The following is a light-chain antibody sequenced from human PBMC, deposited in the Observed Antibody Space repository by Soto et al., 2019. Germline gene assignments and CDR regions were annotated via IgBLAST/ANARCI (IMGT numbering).Light chain of an antibody. V-gene: IGKV3D-15*01. J-gene: IGKJ5*01. CDR1: RTVSITY. CDR2: GAS. CDR3: QQYNNWPLA. Sequence: VLSQSPGTLSLSTGESATLSCRASRTVSITYLTWYQQKPGQAPRLLIFGASKRATGIPDRFSGSGSGTEFTLTISSLQSEDFAVYFCQQYNNWPLAFGQGRLLEVK.